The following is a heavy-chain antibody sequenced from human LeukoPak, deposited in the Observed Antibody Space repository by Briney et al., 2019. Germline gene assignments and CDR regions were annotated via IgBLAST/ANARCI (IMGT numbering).Heavy chain of an antibody. Sequence: SETLSLTCTVSGGSISSSNYYWGWIRQPPGKGLDWIGTMYYSGSTYYNPSLKSRVTISVDTSKNQFSLKLSSMTVADTAVYYCARVTGYMIEDYFDYWGQGTLVTVSS. CDR3: ARVTGYMIEDYFDY. J-gene: IGHJ4*02. V-gene: IGHV4-39*01. CDR1: GGSISSSNYY. CDR2: MYYSGST. D-gene: IGHD3-22*01.